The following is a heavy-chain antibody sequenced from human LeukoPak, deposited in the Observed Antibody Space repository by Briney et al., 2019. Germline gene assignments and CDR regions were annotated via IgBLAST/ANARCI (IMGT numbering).Heavy chain of an antibody. J-gene: IGHJ5*02. Sequence: ASVKVSCKASGYTFTSYGISWVRQAPGQGLEWMGWISAYNGNTNYAQKLQGRVTMTTDTSTSTADMELSSLKSEDTAVHDCARGLYCSGSSCYYWFDPWGQGTLVTVSS. CDR3: ARGLYCSGSSCYYWFDP. CDR2: ISAYNGNT. V-gene: IGHV1-18*01. CDR1: GYTFTSYG. D-gene: IGHD2-15*01.